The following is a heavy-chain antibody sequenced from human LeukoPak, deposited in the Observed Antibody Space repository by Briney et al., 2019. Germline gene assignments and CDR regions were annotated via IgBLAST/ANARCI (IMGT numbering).Heavy chain of an antibody. D-gene: IGHD2-2*01. CDR3: ARGLRSVVVVPAATYFDY. J-gene: IGHJ4*02. V-gene: IGHV4-34*01. CDR1: GGSFSGYY. CDR2: INHSGST. Sequence: SETLPLTCAVYGGSFSGYYWSWIRQPPGKGLEWIGEINHSGSTNYNPSLNSRVTIAVATSKNQFSLQLSPVTASDTAVYYCARGLRSVVVVPAATYFDYWGQGTLVTVSS.